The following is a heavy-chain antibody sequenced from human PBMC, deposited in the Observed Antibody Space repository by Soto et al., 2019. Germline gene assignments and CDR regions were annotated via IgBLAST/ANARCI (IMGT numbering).Heavy chain of an antibody. Sequence: PGGSLRLSCAASGFTFSSHAMGWVRQAPGKGLEWVASISNTGGSTYYTDSVRGRFTISRDNSKNSLYLQMSSLRAEDTALYYCAKAMVIPITISYPIDVWGQGTTVTVSS. D-gene: IGHD3-10*01. V-gene: IGHV3-23*01. CDR2: ISNTGGST. CDR3: AKAMVIPITISYPIDV. J-gene: IGHJ6*02. CDR1: GFTFSSHA.